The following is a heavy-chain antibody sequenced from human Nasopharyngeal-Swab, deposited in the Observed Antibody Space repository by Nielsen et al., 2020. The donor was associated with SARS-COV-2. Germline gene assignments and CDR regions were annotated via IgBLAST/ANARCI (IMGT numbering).Heavy chain of an antibody. V-gene: IGHV3-23*01. CDR2: ISGSCGST. D-gene: IGHD6-13*01. J-gene: IGHJ4*02. CDR3: AKDGGGGVQSISAAGTHFDY. CDR1: GFSFSSYA. Sequence: GESLKISCAASGFSFSSYAMSWVRQAPGKGLEWVSAISGSCGSTYSADSVKGRFTISRDKSKNTLYLQMNSLRAEDTAVYYCAKDGGGGVQSISAAGTHFDYWGQGTLVTVSS.